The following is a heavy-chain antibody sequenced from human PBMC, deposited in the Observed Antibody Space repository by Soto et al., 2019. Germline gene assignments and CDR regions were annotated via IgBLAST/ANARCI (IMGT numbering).Heavy chain of an antibody. D-gene: IGHD3-10*01. Sequence: NPSETLSLTCTVSGGSISSSSYYWGWIRQPPGKGLEWIGSIYYSGSTYYNPSLKSRVTISVDTSKNQFSLKLSSVTAADTAVYYCARYYGSGSYYLAYYYDSSGFVDLGFDYWGQGTLVTVSS. CDR3: ARYYGSGSYYLAYYYDSSGFVDLGFDY. CDR2: IYYSGST. CDR1: GGSISSSSYY. V-gene: IGHV4-39*01. J-gene: IGHJ4*02.